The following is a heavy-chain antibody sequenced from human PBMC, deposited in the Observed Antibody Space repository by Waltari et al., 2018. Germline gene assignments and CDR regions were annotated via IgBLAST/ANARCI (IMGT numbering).Heavy chain of an antibody. CDR2: ISGSGAGT. CDR3: AKDNGLYCSGGSCYRGVFHY. CDR1: GGSVSSGNYY. D-gene: IGHD2-15*01. J-gene: IGHJ4*02. Sequence: VQLQESGPGLVKPSQTLSLTCTVSGGSVSSGNYYWSWIRQPAGKGLEWVSAISGSGAGTYHADSVKGRLTISRDNAKNTLYLQMNSLRAEDTAVYYCAKDNGLYCSGGSCYRGVFHYWGQGTLVTVSS. V-gene: IGHV3-23*01.